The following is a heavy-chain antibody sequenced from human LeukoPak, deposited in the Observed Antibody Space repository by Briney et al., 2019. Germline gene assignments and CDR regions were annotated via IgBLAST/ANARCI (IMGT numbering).Heavy chain of an antibody. J-gene: IGHJ4*02. Sequence: GPSVKVSCKVSGYTLTELSMHWVRQAPGKGLEWMGGFDPEGGETIYAQKFQGRVTMTEDTSTDTAYMELSSLRSEDTAVYYCATGLAAAGWLDYWGQGTLVTVSS. D-gene: IGHD6-13*01. V-gene: IGHV1-24*01. CDR1: GYTLTELS. CDR2: FDPEGGET. CDR3: ATGLAAAGWLDY.